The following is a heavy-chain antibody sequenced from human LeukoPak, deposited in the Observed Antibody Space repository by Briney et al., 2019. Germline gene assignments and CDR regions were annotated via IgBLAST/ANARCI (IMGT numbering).Heavy chain of an antibody. CDR2: IRSKAYGGTT. J-gene: IGHJ4*02. D-gene: IGHD3-22*01. Sequence: PGRPLRLSCTASGFTFGDYAMSWVRRAPGKGLEWVGFIRSKAYGGTTEYAASVKGRFTISRDDSKSIAYLQMNSLKTEDTAVYYCTRTILGYYYDSSGYWFDYWGQGTLVTVSS. CDR3: TRTILGYYYDSSGYWFDY. V-gene: IGHV3-49*04. CDR1: GFTFGDYA.